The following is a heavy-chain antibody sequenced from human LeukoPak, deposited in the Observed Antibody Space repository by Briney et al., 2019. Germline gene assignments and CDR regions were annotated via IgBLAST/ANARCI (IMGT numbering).Heavy chain of an antibody. CDR2: ISAYNGNT. J-gene: IGHJ3*02. D-gene: IGHD6-25*01. V-gene: IGHV1-18*01. CDR3: ARDGSGPPTKGIYDAFDI. Sequence: GASVKVSCKASGYTFTSYGISWVRQAPGQGLEWMGWISAYNGNTNYAQKLQGRVTMTTDTSTSTAYMELRSLRSDDTAVYYCARDGSGPPTKGIYDAFDIWGQGTMVTVSS. CDR1: GYTFTSYG.